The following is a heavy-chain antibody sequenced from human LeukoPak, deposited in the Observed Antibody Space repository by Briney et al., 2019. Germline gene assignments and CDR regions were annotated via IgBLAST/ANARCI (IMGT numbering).Heavy chain of an antibody. CDR3: ARGDWFDP. J-gene: IGHJ5*02. Sequence: ASVKVSCKASGYTFTSYDINWVRQAPGQGLEWMGWVSGYNGNTNYAQKFEGRVAMTSDTSSSTAYMELRSLRSDDTAIYYCARGDWFDPWGQGTLVTVSS. CDR1: GYTFTSYD. D-gene: IGHD2-21*01. V-gene: IGHV1-18*01. CDR2: VSGYNGNT.